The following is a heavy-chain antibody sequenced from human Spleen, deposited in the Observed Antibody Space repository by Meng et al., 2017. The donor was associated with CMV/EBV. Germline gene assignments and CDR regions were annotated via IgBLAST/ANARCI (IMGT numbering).Heavy chain of an antibody. CDR3: AAGIVVIAAADEAFDI. CDR1: GFTFTSSA. Sequence: GGSLRLSCAASGFTFTSSAVQWVRQARGQRLEWIGWIVVGSGNTNYAQKFQERVTITRDMSTSTAYMELSSLRSEDTAVYYCAAGIVVIAAADEAFDIWGQGTMVTVSS. J-gene: IGHJ3*02. D-gene: IGHD6-13*01. CDR2: IVVGSGNT. V-gene: IGHV1-58*01.